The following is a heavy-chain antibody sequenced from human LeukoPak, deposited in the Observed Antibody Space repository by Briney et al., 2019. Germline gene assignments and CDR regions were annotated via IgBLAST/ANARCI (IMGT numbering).Heavy chain of an antibody. CDR1: GFTFSSYA. V-gene: IGHV3-23*01. D-gene: IGHD7-27*01. J-gene: IGHJ4*02. CDR3: TRETGDSVDY. CDR2: ISGSGGST. Sequence: GGSLRLSCAASGFTFSSYAMSWVRQAPGKGLEWVSAISGSGGSTYYADSVKGRFTISRDNAKNSLYLQMHSLRAEDTAFYYCTRETGDSVDYWGQGTLVTVSS.